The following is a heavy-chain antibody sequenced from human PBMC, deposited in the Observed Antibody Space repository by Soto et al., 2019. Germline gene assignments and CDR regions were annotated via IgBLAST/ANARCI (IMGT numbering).Heavy chain of an antibody. CDR2: IYHSGST. Sequence: SETLSLTCAVSGGSISSGGYSWSWIRQPPGKGLEWIGYIYHSGSTYYNPSLKSRVTISVDRSKNQFSLKLSSVTAADTAIYYCASLNFDILTGYYAFDLWGQGTMVTVSS. CDR1: GGSISSGGYS. V-gene: IGHV4-30-2*01. J-gene: IGHJ3*01. CDR3: ASLNFDILTGYYAFDL. D-gene: IGHD3-9*01.